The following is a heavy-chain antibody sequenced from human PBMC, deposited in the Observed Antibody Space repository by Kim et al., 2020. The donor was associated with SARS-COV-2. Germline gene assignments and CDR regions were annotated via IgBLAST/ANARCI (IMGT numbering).Heavy chain of an antibody. V-gene: IGHV2-70*01. CDR3: ARIKYSYGPDAFDI. D-gene: IGHD5-18*01. Sequence: SGPTLVNPTQTLTLTCTFSGFSLSTSGMCVSWIRQPPGKALEWLAPIDWDNDKYYTTSLKTRLTISKETPKNQVVLTITNMDPVDTATYYCARIKYSYGPDAFDIWGQGTMVTVSS. CDR2: IDWDNDK. J-gene: IGHJ3*02. CDR1: GFSLSTSGMC.